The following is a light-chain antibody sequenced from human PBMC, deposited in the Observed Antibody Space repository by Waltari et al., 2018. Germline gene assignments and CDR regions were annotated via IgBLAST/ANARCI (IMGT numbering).Light chain of an antibody. J-gene: IGLJ3*02. CDR1: SSDIDPSHY. V-gene: IGLV2-14*01. Sequence: QSALTQPASVSGSPGQSITISCTPTSSDIDPSHYVYWYQQHPGKAPKLLIYDVTKRPSGVSNRFSGSKSGNTASLTISGLQGEDEADYYCSSHTSSSTLVFGGGTRLTVL. CDR2: DVT. CDR3: SSHTSSSTLV.